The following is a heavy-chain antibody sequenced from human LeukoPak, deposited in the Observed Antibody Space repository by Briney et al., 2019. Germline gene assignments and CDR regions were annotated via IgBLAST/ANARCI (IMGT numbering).Heavy chain of an antibody. CDR2: KKEDGHQK. D-gene: IGHD2-8*01. V-gene: IGHV3-7*01. CDR1: GFTFSSYR. J-gene: IGHJ3*01. CDR3: AREARGTRAAFDV. Sequence: GGSLRPSCAASGFTFSSYRMSWVRHAPGKGRGWATKKKEDGHQKYYVGSVRGRFPISRDNAKNSLYLQMNSLRAEDTAIYYCAREARGTRAAFDVWGQGTMVTVFS.